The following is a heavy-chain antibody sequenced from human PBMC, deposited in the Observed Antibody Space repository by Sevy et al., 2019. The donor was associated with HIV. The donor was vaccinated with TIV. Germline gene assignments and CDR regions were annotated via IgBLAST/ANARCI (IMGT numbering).Heavy chain of an antibody. J-gene: IGHJ6*03. Sequence: GGSLRLSCAASGFTFSGSAMHWVRQASGKGLEWVGRIRSKANSYATVYAASVKGRFTISRDDSKNTAYLQMNSLKTEDTAVYYCTSGYSRSKYYMDVWGKGTTVTVSS. CDR1: GFTFSGSA. CDR2: IRSKANSYAT. CDR3: TSGYSRSKYYMDV. V-gene: IGHV3-73*01. D-gene: IGHD5-18*01.